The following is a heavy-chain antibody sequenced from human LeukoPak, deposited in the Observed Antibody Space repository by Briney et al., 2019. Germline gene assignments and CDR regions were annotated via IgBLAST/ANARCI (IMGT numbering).Heavy chain of an antibody. CDR2: IYYSGST. J-gene: IGHJ4*02. V-gene: IGHV4-59*08. CDR1: GGSISSYY. Sequence: SATLSLTYTVSGGSISSYYWSWIRQPPGKGLEWIGYIYYSGSTNYNPSLKSRVTISVDTSKNQFSLKLSSVTAADTAVYYCASHQEGAAGTSSVDYWGQGTLVTVSS. D-gene: IGHD6-13*01. CDR3: ASHQEGAAGTSSVDY.